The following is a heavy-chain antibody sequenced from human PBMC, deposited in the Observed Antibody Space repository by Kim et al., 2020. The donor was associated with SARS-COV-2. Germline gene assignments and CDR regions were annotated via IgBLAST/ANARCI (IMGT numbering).Heavy chain of an antibody. Sequence: GGSLRLSCAASGFTFSSYAMSWVRQAPGKGLEWVSAISGSGGSTYYADSVKGRFTISRDNSKNTLYLQMNSLRAEDTAVYYCAKVVRELPTKYSSGWYYFDYWGQGTLVTVSS. CDR1: GFTFSSYA. D-gene: IGHD6-19*01. CDR3: AKVVRELPTKYSSGWYYFDY. CDR2: ISGSGGST. V-gene: IGHV3-23*01. J-gene: IGHJ4*02.